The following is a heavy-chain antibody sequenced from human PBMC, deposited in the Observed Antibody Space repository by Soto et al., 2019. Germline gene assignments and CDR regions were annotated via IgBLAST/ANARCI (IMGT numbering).Heavy chain of an antibody. V-gene: IGHV1-46*01. D-gene: IGHD5-12*01. CDR2: INPSGGST. CDR1: GYTFTTYY. Sequence: QVQLVQSGAEVKKPGASVKVSCKASGYTFTTYYMHWVRQAPGQGLEWMGVINPSGGSTSYVQKSLGRVTVTRDTSTSTLYMELSSLRSEDTAVYYCAREGDGYNLGPSVDFDYWGQGTLVTVSS. CDR3: AREGDGYNLGPSVDFDY. J-gene: IGHJ4*02.